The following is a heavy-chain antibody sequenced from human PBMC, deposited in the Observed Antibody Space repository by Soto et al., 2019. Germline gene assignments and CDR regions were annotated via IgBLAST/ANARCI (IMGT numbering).Heavy chain of an antibody. D-gene: IGHD5-12*01. Sequence: SVKVSCKASGYTFTGYYMHWVRQAPGQGLEWMGWINPNSGGTNYAQKFQGWVTMTRDTSISTAYMELSRLRSDDTAVYYCARDRRDIVATIHYYYGMDVWGQGTTVTVSS. CDR2: INPNSGGT. CDR3: ARDRRDIVATIHYYYGMDV. V-gene: IGHV1-2*04. CDR1: GYTFTGYY. J-gene: IGHJ6*02.